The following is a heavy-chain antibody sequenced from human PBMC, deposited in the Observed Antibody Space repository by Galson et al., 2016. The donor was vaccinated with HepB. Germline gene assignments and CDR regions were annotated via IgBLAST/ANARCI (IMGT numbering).Heavy chain of an antibody. Sequence: SLRLSCAASGFAFPNAWMSWVRQAPGKGLEWVGRIRGKTDGGTTQYAAPVQGRFTISRDDSKDTVYLQINNLKSEDTAMYYCTTEFGPLAERYYFDYWGQGTLVTVSS. V-gene: IGHV3-15*01. CDR1: GFAFPNAW. CDR3: TTEFGPLAERYYFDY. J-gene: IGHJ4*02. CDR2: IRGKTDGGTT. D-gene: IGHD5-24*01.